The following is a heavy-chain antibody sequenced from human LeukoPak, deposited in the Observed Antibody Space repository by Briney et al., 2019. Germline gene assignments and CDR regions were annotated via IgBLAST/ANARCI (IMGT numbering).Heavy chain of an antibody. D-gene: IGHD5-18*01. CDR1: GFTFSSYG. J-gene: IGHJ4*02. Sequence: GGSLRLSCAASGFTFSSYGMNWVRQAPGKGLEWVAFIRYDGSNKYYADSVKGRFTISRDNSKNTLYLQMNSLRAEDTAVYYCAKDLDSYGYIGYYFDYWGQGTLVTISS. CDR3: AKDLDSYGYIGYYFDY. V-gene: IGHV3-30*02. CDR2: IRYDGSNK.